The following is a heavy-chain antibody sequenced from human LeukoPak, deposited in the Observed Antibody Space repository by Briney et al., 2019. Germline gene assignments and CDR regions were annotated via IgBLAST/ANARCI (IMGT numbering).Heavy chain of an antibody. CDR3: ARRRYCSSTGCLYGGWFDP. J-gene: IGHJ5*02. CDR1: GGSFSGYY. Sequence: KSSETLSLTCAVYGGSFSGYYWSWIRQPPGKGLEWIGEINHSGSTNYNPSLKSRVTISVDTSKNQFSLKLSSVTAADTAVYYCARRRYCSSTGCLYGGWFDPWGQGTLVTVSS. D-gene: IGHD2-2*01. CDR2: INHSGST. V-gene: IGHV4-34*01.